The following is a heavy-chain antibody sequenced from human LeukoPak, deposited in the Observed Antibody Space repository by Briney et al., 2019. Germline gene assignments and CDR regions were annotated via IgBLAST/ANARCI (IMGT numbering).Heavy chain of an antibody. CDR1: A. Sequence: AXSWVRXAPGKGLEWVSPLSSSGRSTYYADSVRGRFTISRDNSRNTLYLQMNSLRAGDTAVYYCAKDLDPGGQGILITVSS. V-gene: IGHV3-23*01. J-gene: IGHJ5*02. CDR2: LSSSGRST. CDR3: AKDLDP.